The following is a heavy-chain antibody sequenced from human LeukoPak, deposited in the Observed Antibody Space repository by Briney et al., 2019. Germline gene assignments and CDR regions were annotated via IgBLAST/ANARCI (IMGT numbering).Heavy chain of an antibody. J-gene: IGHJ5*01. CDR1: GFTFTNHA. CDR2: IQHGSANT. CDR3: AKDRGTGYTYGELDS. V-gene: IGHV3-9*01. D-gene: IGHD5-18*01. Sequence: PGRSLRLSCVTSGFTFTNHAMHWVRQAPGRGLEWVSGIQHGSANTGYSASVKGRFTISRDDAKRTLFLEMNGLRSDDTALYYCAKDRGTGYTYGELDSWGQGTLVSVSS.